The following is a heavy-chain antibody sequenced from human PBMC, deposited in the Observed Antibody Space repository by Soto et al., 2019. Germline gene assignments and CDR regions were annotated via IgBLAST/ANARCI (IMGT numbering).Heavy chain of an antibody. D-gene: IGHD1-20*01. CDR3: ARGVEITYYYHGMDV. Sequence: ASVKVSCKTSGYTFTGYYIHWVRQAPGQGLEWMAWINTKTGNTNYAQRFQGRITMTRDTSISTAYMELSKLTSDDTAVYHCARGVEITYYYHGMDVWGQGTLVTVSS. CDR2: INTKTGNT. CDR1: GYTFTGYY. J-gene: IGHJ6*02. V-gene: IGHV1-2*02.